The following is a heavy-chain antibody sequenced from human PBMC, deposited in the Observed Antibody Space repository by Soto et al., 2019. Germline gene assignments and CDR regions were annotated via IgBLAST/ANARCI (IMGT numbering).Heavy chain of an antibody. CDR1: GVTFSSET. V-gene: IGHV1-69*06. CDR2: IIPPFGTA. CDR3: ATELGENPASPFDA. Sequence: QVQLVQSGADVKKPGSSVKVSCQASGVTFSSETLGWVRQAPGQGLEWVGGIIPPFGTASYAQKFQGRVTMTSDKSTSTVYMELSSLRSDDTAVYFCATELGENPASPFDAWGQGTLVTVSS. D-gene: IGHD3-10*01. J-gene: IGHJ4*02.